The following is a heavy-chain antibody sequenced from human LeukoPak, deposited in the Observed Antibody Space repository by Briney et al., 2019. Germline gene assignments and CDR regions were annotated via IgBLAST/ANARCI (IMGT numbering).Heavy chain of an antibody. J-gene: IGHJ4*02. D-gene: IGHD3-9*01. V-gene: IGHV4-59*08. CDR1: GGSISSYY. CDR2: IYYSGST. CDR3: ATQYYDILTGYYFFDY. Sequence: SETLSLTCTVSGGSISSYYWSWIRQPPGKGLEWIGYIYYSGSTNYNPSLKSRVTITVDTSSNQFSLKLSSVTAADTAVYYCATQYYDILTGYYFFDYWGQGTLATVSS.